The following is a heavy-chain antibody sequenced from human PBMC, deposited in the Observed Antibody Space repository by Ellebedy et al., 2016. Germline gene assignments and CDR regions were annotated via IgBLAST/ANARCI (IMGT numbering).Heavy chain of an antibody. V-gene: IGHV3-30-3*01. J-gene: IGHJ4*02. CDR3: ASATVTTFDY. Sequence: GGSLRLXXAASGFTFSSYAMHWVRQAPGKGLEWVAVISYDGSNKYYADSVKGRFTISRDNSKNTLYLQMNSLRAEDTAVYYCASATVTTFDYWGQGTLVTVSS. CDR2: ISYDGSNK. CDR1: GFTFSSYA. D-gene: IGHD4-17*01.